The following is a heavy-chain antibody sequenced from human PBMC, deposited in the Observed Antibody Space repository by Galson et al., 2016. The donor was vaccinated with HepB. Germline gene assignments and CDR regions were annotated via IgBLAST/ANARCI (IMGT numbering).Heavy chain of an antibody. CDR1: GYTFRAYA. J-gene: IGHJ4*02. CDR3: TRDKGFNLIWH. CDR2: ISGGNGDT. Sequence: SVKVSCKASGYTFRAYAIHWVRQTPGQRPEWLGWISGGNGDTKYSQKLQGRLTFTRATSANTAYMHLTSLTSEDTAVYYCTRDKGFNLIWHWGQGTLVSVSS. V-gene: IGHV1-3*01. D-gene: IGHD1-14*01.